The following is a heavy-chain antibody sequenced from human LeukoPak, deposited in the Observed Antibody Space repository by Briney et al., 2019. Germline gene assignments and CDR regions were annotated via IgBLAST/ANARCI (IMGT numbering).Heavy chain of an antibody. CDR3: ARVSTIAVAGYYYYGMDV. Sequence: SETLSLTCAVYGGSFSGYYWSWIRQPPGKGLEWIGEINHSGSTNYNPSLKSLVTISVDTSKNQFSLKLSSVAAADTAVYYCARVSTIAVAGYYYYGMDVWGQGTTVTVSS. CDR2: INHSGST. V-gene: IGHV4-34*01. D-gene: IGHD6-19*01. J-gene: IGHJ6*02. CDR1: GGSFSGYY.